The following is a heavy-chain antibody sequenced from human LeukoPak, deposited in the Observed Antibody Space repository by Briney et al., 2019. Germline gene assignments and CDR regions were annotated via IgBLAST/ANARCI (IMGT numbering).Heavy chain of an antibody. Sequence: GASVKVSCKASGYAFTSYYMHWVRQAPGQGLEWLGIINPSGGSTSYAQKFQGRVTMTRDTSTSTVYMELSSLRSEDTAVYYCARAGTSVTNWFDPWGQGTLVTVSS. CDR2: INPSGGST. J-gene: IGHJ5*02. V-gene: IGHV1-46*01. CDR1: GYAFTSYY. D-gene: IGHD4-11*01. CDR3: ARAGTSVTNWFDP.